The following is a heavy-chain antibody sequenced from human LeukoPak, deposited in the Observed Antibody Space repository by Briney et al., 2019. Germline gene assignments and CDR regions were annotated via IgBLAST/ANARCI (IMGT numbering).Heavy chain of an antibody. J-gene: IGHJ4*02. CDR2: ISAYNGNT. D-gene: IGHD2-2*01. CDR3: ARAPTAYCLSTNCQPYFDY. V-gene: IGHV1-18*01. Sequence: ASVKVSCKASGGTFSSYAISCVRQAPGQGLEWMGWISAYNGNTNYAQKLQGRVTMTTDTSTSTAYMELRSLRSDDTAVYYCARAPTAYCLSTNCQPYFDYWGQGILVTVSS. CDR1: GGTFSSYA.